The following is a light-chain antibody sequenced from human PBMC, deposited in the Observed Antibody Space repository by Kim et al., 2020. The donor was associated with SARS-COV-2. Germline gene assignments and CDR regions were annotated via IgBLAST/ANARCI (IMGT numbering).Light chain of an antibody. V-gene: IGKV1-5*01. CDR2: EAS. J-gene: IGKJ2*01. CDR1: QSIRSW. CDR3: QQYDSLSS. Sequence: SASAGDSVTIACRASQSIRSWLAWYQQKPGKAPKLLIHEASILEDGVPSRFSGSGYGTDFTLTISGLQPDDSATYYCQQYDSLSSFGQGTKLEI.